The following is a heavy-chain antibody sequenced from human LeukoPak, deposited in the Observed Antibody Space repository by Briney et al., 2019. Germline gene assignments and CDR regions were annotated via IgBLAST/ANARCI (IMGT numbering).Heavy chain of an antibody. CDR2: ISSSSSYI. CDR3: AMIRGYSSSWMGVRGAFDI. D-gene: IGHD6-13*01. CDR1: GFTFSSYS. J-gene: IGHJ3*02. Sequence: GGSLRLSCAASGFTFSSYSMNWVRQAPGKGLEWVSSISSSSSYIYYADSVKGRFTISRDNAKNSLYLQMNSLRAEDTAVYYCAMIRGYSSSWMGVRGAFDIWGQGTMVTVSS. V-gene: IGHV3-21*01.